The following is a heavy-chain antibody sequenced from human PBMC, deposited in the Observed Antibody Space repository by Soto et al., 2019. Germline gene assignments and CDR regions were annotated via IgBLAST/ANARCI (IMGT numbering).Heavy chain of an antibody. D-gene: IGHD5-12*01. Sequence: QVQLQQWGAGLLKPSETLSLNCAVNGGSLSGYYWSWIRQPPGKGLEWLGEIKDGGRTNYSPSLKSRATISPDTSNNQFSLRLYSVTAADTGVYYCARGQEGVVATHWDQGTLVTVSS. J-gene: IGHJ4*02. CDR3: ARGQEGVVATH. V-gene: IGHV4-34*01. CDR2: IKDGGRT. CDR1: GGSLSGYY.